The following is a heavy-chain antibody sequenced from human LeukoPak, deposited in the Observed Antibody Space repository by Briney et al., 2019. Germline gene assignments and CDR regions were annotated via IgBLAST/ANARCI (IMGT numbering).Heavy chain of an antibody. Sequence: GGSLRLSCAASGFIFSSYEMNWVRQAPGKGPEWVSYISSSGSTIYYADSVKGRFTISRDNAKNSLYRQMNSLRAEDTAVYYCARDDSYGLDYWGQGTLVTVSS. D-gene: IGHD5-18*01. V-gene: IGHV3-48*03. CDR1: GFIFSSYE. CDR2: ISSSGSTI. CDR3: ARDDSYGLDY. J-gene: IGHJ4*02.